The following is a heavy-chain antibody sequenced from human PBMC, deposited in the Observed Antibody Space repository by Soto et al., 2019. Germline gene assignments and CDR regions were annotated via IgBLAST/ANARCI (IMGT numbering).Heavy chain of an antibody. Sequence: QLQLQESGPGLVKASETLSLTCTVSGGSITRNNHFWGWIRQSPGKGREWIGSIQYGGTTNYNPSRQSRVIMSAATSKNQFSLMMNSVTAADTAVYYCARLGSSGWYQGSYFDYWGQGTLVTVSS. CDR1: GGSITRNNHF. CDR2: IQYGGTT. CDR3: ARLGSSGWYQGSYFDY. J-gene: IGHJ4*02. V-gene: IGHV4-39*01. D-gene: IGHD6-19*01.